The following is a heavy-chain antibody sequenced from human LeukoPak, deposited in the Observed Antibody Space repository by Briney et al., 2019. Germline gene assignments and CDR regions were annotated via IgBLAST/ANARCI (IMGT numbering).Heavy chain of an antibody. CDR2: IYYSGST. V-gene: IGHV4-30-4*01. CDR1: GGSISSGDYY. Sequence: PSETLSLTCTVSGGSISSGDYYWSWIRQPPGKGLEWIGYIYYSGSTYYNPSLKSRVTISVDTSKNQFSLKLSSVTAADTAVYYCARDNRYYYGIDVWGQGTTVTVSS. J-gene: IGHJ6*02. CDR3: ARDNRYYYGIDV.